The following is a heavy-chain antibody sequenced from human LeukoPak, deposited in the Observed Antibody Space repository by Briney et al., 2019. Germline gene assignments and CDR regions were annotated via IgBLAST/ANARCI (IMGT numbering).Heavy chain of an antibody. V-gene: IGHV4-34*01. Sequence: SETLSLTCTVYDGSFSNYYWTWIRQPPGKGLEWIGEINHSGSTNYNPSLRSRLTLSVDTSKNHFSLKLSSVTAADTAVYYCAGNYFYDSSVNAFDIWGQGTMVTVSS. CDR3: AGNYFYDSSVNAFDI. CDR2: INHSGST. CDR1: DGSFSNYY. D-gene: IGHD3-22*01. J-gene: IGHJ3*02.